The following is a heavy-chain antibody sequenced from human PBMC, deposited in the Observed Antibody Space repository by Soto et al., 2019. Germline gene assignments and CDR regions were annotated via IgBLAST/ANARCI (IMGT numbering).Heavy chain of an antibody. V-gene: IGHV4-59*01. CDR2: IYYSGST. D-gene: IGHD3-3*01. J-gene: IGHJ4*02. CDR1: GGSISSYY. Sequence: SETLSLTCTVSGGSISSYYWSWIRQPPGKGLEWIGYIYYSGSTNYNPSLKSRVTISVDTSKNQFSLKLSSVTAADTAVYYCARGGSVYDFWSGYLGWGQGTLVTVCS. CDR3: ARGGSVYDFWSGYLG.